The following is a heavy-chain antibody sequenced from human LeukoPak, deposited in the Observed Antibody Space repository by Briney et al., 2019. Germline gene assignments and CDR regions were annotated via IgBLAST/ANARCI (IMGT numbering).Heavy chain of an antibody. CDR2: INHSGST. V-gene: IGHV4-34*01. J-gene: IGHJ4*02. CDR1: GGSISSYY. Sequence: SETLSLTCTVSGGSISSYYWSWIRQPPGKGLEWIGEINHSGSTNYNPSLKSRVTISVDTSKNQFSLKLSSVTAADTAVYYCARRGVRGAKIFDYWGQGTLVTVSS. D-gene: IGHD3-10*01. CDR3: ARRGVRGAKIFDY.